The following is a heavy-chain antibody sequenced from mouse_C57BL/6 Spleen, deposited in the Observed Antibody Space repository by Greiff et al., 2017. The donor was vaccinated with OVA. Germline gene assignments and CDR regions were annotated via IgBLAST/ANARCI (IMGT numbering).Heavy chain of an antibody. CDR1: GFTFSSYA. CDR3: ARDGNYGNHFDV. J-gene: IGHJ1*03. D-gene: IGHD2-1*01. Sequence: EVQRVESGGGLVKPGGSLKLSCAASGFTFSSYAMSWVRQTPEKRLEWVATISDGGSYTYYPDNVKGRFTISRDNAKNNLYLQMSHLKSEDTAMYYCARDGNYGNHFDVWGTGTTVTVSS. CDR2: ISDGGSYT. V-gene: IGHV5-4*01.